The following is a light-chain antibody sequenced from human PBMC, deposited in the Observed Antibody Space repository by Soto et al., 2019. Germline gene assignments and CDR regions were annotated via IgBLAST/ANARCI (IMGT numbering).Light chain of an antibody. CDR2: AAS. CDR1: QGISNY. J-gene: IGKJ1*01. V-gene: IGKV1-27*01. CDR3: QKYNSAPLP. Sequence: GDRGPITGRASQGISNYLAWYQQKPGKVPKLLIYAASTLQSGVPSRFSGSGSGTDFTLTISSLQPEDVATYYCQKYNSAPLPFGQGAKVDIK.